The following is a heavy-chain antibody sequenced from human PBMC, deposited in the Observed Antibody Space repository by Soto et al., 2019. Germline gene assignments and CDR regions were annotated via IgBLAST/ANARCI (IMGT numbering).Heavy chain of an antibody. D-gene: IGHD3-16*01. CDR1: GYTFNSYG. Sequence: QVQLVQSGGEVKRPGASVRVSCKASGYTFNSYGISWVRQAPGQGLEWMGWISAYNGHTDYARKFQGRVAMTTDISTNTVSMELRDLRSDDTAVYYCARGRTWGARDFDYWGQGTLVIVSS. CDR3: ARGRTWGARDFDY. CDR2: ISAYNGHT. V-gene: IGHV1-18*01. J-gene: IGHJ4*02.